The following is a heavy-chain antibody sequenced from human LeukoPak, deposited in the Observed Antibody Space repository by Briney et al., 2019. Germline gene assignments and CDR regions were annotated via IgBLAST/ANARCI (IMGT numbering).Heavy chain of an antibody. D-gene: IGHD7-27*01. CDR3: ARDLSSTSNWELDY. V-gene: IGHV1-2*06. Sequence: AAVKVSCKASGYTFIHYFIHWVRQAPGQGLEWMGRINSHSGGTEYTQKFQGRVTMTRDTSITTVYMELSSLTSDDTAVYYCARDLSSTSNWELDYWGQGTLVTVSS. CDR2: INSHSGGT. CDR1: GYTFIHYF. J-gene: IGHJ4*02.